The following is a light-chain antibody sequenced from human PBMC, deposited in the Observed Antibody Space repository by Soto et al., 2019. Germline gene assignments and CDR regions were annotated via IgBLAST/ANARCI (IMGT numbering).Light chain of an antibody. V-gene: IGKV3-20*01. Sequence: EIVSTQSPGTLSLSPGERATLSCRASQSVSSSYLAWYQQKPGQAPRLLIYGASSRATGIPDRFSGSGSGTDFTLTICRLEPEDFAVYYCQQYGSSPPITFGPGTKVDIK. CDR2: GAS. J-gene: IGKJ3*01. CDR1: QSVSSSY. CDR3: QQYGSSPPIT.